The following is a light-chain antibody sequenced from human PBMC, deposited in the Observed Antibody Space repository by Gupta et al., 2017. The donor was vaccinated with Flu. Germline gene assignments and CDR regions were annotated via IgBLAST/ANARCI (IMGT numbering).Light chain of an antibody. CDR3: RSCDRGLSGEV. CDR1: GSNIGSYF. Sequence: QSVSTQAPPVSAAPVQRVSISCSGSGSNIGSYFVSWYQHHPGTAPKLLIYDNNKRPSGVPDRFSGSKSGTSATLAITGLQTGDEADYYCRSCDRGLSGEVFGGGTKLTVL. CDR2: DNN. V-gene: IGLV1-51*01. J-gene: IGLJ2*01.